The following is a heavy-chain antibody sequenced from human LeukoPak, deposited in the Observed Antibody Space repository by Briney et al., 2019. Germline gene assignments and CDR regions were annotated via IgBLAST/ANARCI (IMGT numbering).Heavy chain of an antibody. CDR1: GGSISSYY. V-gene: IGHV4-59*01. D-gene: IGHD6-19*01. CDR3: ATASSSSGWYYSDY. CDR2: IYYSGST. Sequence: SGTLSLTCTVSGGSISSYYWSWIRQPPGKGLEWIGYIYYSGSTNYNPSLKSRVTISVDTSKNQFSLKLSSVTAADTAVYYCATASSSSGWYYSDYWGQGTLVTVSS. J-gene: IGHJ4*02.